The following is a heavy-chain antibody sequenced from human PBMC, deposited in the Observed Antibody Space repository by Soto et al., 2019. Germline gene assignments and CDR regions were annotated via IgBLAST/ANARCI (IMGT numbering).Heavy chain of an antibody. D-gene: IGHD3-22*01. V-gene: IGHV3-7*01. CDR1: GFTFSTYW. J-gene: IGHJ6*02. Sequence: PGGSLRLSCAASGFTFSTYWMSWVRQAPGKGLEWVANIKEDGSEKYYVDSVEGRFTISRDNAKNSLYLQMTSLRAEDTALYYCARGWEYFDSSGFPYLYAMDVWGQGTMVTVSS. CDR3: ARGWEYFDSSGFPYLYAMDV. CDR2: IKEDGSEK.